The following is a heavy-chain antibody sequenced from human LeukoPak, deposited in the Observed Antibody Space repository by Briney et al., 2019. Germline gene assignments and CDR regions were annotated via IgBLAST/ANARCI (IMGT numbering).Heavy chain of an antibody. D-gene: IGHD3-22*01. CDR3: AKNLDYYDFDAFDI. CDR2: ISYDGSNK. J-gene: IGHJ3*02. V-gene: IGHV3-30*18. Sequence: GGSLRLSCAASGFTFSSYGMHWVRQAPGKGLEWVAVISYDGSNKYYADSVKGRFTISRDNSKNTLYLQMNSLRAEDTAVYYCAKNLDYYDFDAFDIWGQGTMVTVSS. CDR1: GFTFSSYG.